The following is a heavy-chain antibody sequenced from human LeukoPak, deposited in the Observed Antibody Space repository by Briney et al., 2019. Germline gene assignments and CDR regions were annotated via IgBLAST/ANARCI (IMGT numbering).Heavy chain of an antibody. CDR3: ARDLVLAV. CDR1: GFTFSSYE. D-gene: IGHD4/OR15-4a*01. J-gene: IGHJ6*02. Sequence: GGSLRLSRAASGFTFSSYEMNWVRQAPGKGLEWVSYISSTSSTIYYADSVKGRFTLSRDNAKNSLYPQMNSLRDEDTAVYYCARDLVLAVWGQGTTVTVSS. V-gene: IGHV3-48*02. CDR2: ISSTSSTI.